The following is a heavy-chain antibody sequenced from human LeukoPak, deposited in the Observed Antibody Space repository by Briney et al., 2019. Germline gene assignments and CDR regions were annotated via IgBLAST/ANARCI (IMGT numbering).Heavy chain of an antibody. J-gene: IGHJ4*02. CDR1: GYTLTELS. V-gene: IGHV1-24*01. CDR3: ATALFRSLVWQSYIVLDY. Sequence: ASVKVSCKVSGYTLTELSMHWVRQAPGKGLEWMGGFDPEDGETIYAQKFQGRVTMTEDTSTDTAYMELSSLRSEDTAVYYCATALFRSLVWQSYIVLDYWGQGTLVTVSS. D-gene: IGHD2-8*02. CDR2: FDPEDGET.